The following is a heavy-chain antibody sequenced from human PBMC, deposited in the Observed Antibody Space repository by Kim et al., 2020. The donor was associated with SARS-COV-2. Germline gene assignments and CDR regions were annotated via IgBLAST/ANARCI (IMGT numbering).Heavy chain of an antibody. CDR3: ARDFSVPLSCEVDY. D-gene: IGHD2-2*01. V-gene: IGHV1-46*01. J-gene: IGHJ4*02. Sequence: YAQTFQGRVTMTRETSTSTVYMELSSLRYEDTAVYYCARDFSVPLSCEVDYWGQGTLVTVSS.